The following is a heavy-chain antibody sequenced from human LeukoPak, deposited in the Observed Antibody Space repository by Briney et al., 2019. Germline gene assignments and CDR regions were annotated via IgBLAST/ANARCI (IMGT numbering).Heavy chain of an antibody. Sequence: SETLSLTCTVSGGSISSGGYYWSWIRRHPGKGLEWIGYIYYSGSTYYNPSLKSRVTISVDTSKNQFSLKLSSVTAADTAVYYCARDPFEVCSGGSCYPSGMDVWGQGTTVTVSS. V-gene: IGHV4-31*03. D-gene: IGHD2-15*01. CDR1: GGSISSGGYY. CDR3: ARDPFEVCSGGSCYPSGMDV. CDR2: IYYSGST. J-gene: IGHJ6*02.